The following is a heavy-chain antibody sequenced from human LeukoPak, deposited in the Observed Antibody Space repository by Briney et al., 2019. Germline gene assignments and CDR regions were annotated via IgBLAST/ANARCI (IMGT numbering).Heavy chain of an antibody. CDR1: GYTFTSYY. J-gene: IGHJ5*02. CDR3: ARDSVAVVDNNWFDP. CDR2: INPSGGST. Sequence: ASVKVSCKASGYTFTSYYMHWVRQAPGQGLEWMGIINPSGGSTSYAQKFQGRVTMTRDTSTSTVYMELSSVRSEDTAVYYCARDSVAVVDNNWFDPWGQGTLVTVSS. D-gene: IGHD3-22*01. V-gene: IGHV1-46*01.